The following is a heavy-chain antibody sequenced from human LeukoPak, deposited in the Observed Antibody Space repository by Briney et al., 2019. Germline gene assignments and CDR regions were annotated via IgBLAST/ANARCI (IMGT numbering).Heavy chain of an antibody. J-gene: IGHJ5*02. CDR2: ISSSSSYI. D-gene: IGHD2-2*01. V-gene: IGHV3-21*01. CDR3: ARVSGTSGPPTGFEP. Sequence: GGSLRLSCAASGFTFSSYSMNWVRQAPGKGLEWVSSISSSSSYIYYADSVKGRFTISRDNAKNSLYLQMNSLRAEDTAVYYCARVSGTSGPPTGFEPWGEGTLVTVSS. CDR1: GFTFSSYS.